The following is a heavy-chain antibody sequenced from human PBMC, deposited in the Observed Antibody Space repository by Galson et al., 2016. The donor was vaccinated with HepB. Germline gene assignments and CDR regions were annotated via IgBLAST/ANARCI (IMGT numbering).Heavy chain of an antibody. J-gene: IGHJ4*02. D-gene: IGHD6-13*01. V-gene: IGHV3-23*01. CDR2: ISGSGGTT. CDR1: GFTFSRFA. Sequence: SLRLSCAASGFTFSRFAMHWVRQAPGKGLEWVSGISGSGGTTYYADSVKGQFTISRDNAKNSLYLQMNSLRAEDTAVYYCARVTAAAAVLSYWGQGTLVTVSS. CDR3: ARVTAAAAVLSY.